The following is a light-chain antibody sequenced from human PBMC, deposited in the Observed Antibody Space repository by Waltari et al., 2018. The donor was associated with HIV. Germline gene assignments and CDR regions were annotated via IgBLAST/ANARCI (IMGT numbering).Light chain of an antibody. V-gene: IGLV1-44*01. CDR1: SSNIGNND. Sequence: QSVLTQPPSASGTPGQTVVISCSGNSSNIGNNDVTWYQVLPGSAPRLLIYINNFRPSVVPGRFSGSRSGTSASLAIHALQSEDEADYYFATWDDSLYGMFGGGTKLTV. J-gene: IGLJ3*02. CDR2: INN. CDR3: ATWDDSLYGM.